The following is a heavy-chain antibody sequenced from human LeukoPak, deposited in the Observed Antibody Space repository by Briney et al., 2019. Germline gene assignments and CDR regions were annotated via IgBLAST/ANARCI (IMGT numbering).Heavy chain of an antibody. CDR1: GFTFSSYW. V-gene: IGHV3-74*01. CDR3: ARDYGSGGGYNWFDP. J-gene: IGHJ5*02. Sequence: GGSLILSCAASGFTFSSYWMHWVRQAPGKGLVWVSRINSDGSSTSYADSVKGRFTISRDNAKNTLYLQMNSLRVEDTAVYFCARDYGSGGGYNWFDPWGQGTLVTVSS. CDR2: INSDGSST. D-gene: IGHD3-10*01.